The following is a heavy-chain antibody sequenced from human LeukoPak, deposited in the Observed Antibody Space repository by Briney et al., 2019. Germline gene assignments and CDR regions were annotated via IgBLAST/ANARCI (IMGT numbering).Heavy chain of an antibody. D-gene: IGHD5-18*01. CDR2: LRSRPSGGPS. CDR3: TRGFVDTAMIYDY. J-gene: IGHJ4*02. CDR1: GFSFRDSG. V-gene: IGHV3-49*04. Sequence: PGGSLRVSCTTSGFSFRDSGMAWVRQAPGKGLEWVGLLRSRPSGGPSEYAASVKGRLTISRDDSKGIAYLQMNSLKTEDTAIYYCTRGFVDTAMIYDYWGQGTLVTVYS.